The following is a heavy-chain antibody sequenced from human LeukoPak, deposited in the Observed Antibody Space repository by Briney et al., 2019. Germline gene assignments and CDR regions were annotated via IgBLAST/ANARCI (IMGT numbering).Heavy chain of an antibody. J-gene: IGHJ3*02. D-gene: IGHD1-26*01. CDR3: ARDQLGIGAIVDDAFDI. Sequence: ASVKVSRKASGYTFTSYGISWVRQAPGQGLEWMGWISAYNGNTNYAQKLQGRVTMTTDTSTSTACMELRSLRSDDTAVYYCARDQLGIGAIVDDAFDIWGQGTMVTVSS. CDR2: ISAYNGNT. V-gene: IGHV1-18*01. CDR1: GYTFTSYG.